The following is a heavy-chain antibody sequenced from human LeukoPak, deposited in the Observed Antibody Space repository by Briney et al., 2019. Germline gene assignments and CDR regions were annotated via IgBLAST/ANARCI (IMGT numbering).Heavy chain of an antibody. CDR1: GFTVGSDY. CDR3: ARRGPAVPGDY. Sequence: GGSLRLSCAASGFTVGSDYMNWVRQAPGKGLEWVSVLFSGGNRYYTDSVQSRFTISRDDSRNILYLQVNSLRPEDTAVYYCARRGPAVPGDYWGQGTLVTVSS. V-gene: IGHV3-66*02. J-gene: IGHJ4*02. CDR2: LFSGGNR. D-gene: IGHD6-25*01.